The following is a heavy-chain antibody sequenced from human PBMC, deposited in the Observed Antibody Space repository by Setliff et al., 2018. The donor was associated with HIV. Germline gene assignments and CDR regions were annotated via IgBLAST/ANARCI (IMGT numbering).Heavy chain of an antibody. CDR2: INHSGIT. Sequence: SETLSLTCALYGGSFSGYYWSWIRQPPGKGLEWIGEINHSGITNYNPSLKSRLTISLDTSKNQFSLKLSSVTAADTAVYYCARGLIAATGAWFDPWGQGTLVTVSS. D-gene: IGHD6-13*01. CDR1: GGSFSGYY. CDR3: ARGLIAATGAWFDP. V-gene: IGHV4-34*01. J-gene: IGHJ5*02.